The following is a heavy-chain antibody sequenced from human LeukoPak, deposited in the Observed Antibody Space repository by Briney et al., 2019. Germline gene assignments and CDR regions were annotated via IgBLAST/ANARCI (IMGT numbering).Heavy chain of an antibody. V-gene: IGHV4-59*08. CDR3: ASSHCSGGSCYSDFDY. CDR1: GGSISSYY. J-gene: IGHJ4*02. Sequence: PSETLSLTCTVSGGSISSYYWSWIRQPPGKGLEWIGYIYYSGSTNYNPSLKSRVTISVDTSKNQFSLKLSSVTAADTAVYYCASSHCSGGSCYSDFDYWGQGTLVTVSS. D-gene: IGHD2-15*01. CDR2: IYYSGST.